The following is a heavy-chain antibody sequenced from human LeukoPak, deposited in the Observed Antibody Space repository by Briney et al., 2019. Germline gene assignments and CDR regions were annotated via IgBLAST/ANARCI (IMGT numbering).Heavy chain of an antibody. CDR1: GGSFSGYY. CDR3: ARGGGNGGGWVGHFYYMDV. Sequence: SETLSLTCAVYGGSFSGYYWSWIRQPPGKGLEWIGEINHSGSTNYNPSLKSRVTISVDTSKNQFSLKLSSVTAADTAVYYCARGGGNGGGWVGHFYYMDVWGKGTTVIVSS. CDR2: INHSGST. D-gene: IGHD4-23*01. V-gene: IGHV4-34*01. J-gene: IGHJ6*03.